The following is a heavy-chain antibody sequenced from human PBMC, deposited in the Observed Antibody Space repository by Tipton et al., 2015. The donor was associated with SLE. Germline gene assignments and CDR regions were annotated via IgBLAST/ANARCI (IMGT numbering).Heavy chain of an antibody. CDR1: GYSISSGYY. V-gene: IGHV4-38-2*02. CDR3: AREGGTSGYYYALWPDL. CDR2: INHSGST. D-gene: IGHD3-22*01. Sequence: TLSLTCTVSGYSISSGYYWGWIRQSTGKGLEWIASINHSGSTYYNPSLKSRVSMSMDTSNNQFSLRLGSMTAADTAVYYCAREGGTSGYYYALWPDLWGQGTRVTVSS. J-gene: IGHJ5*02.